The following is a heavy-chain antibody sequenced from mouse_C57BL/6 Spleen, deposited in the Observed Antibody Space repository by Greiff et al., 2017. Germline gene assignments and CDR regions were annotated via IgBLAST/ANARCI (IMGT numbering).Heavy chain of an antibody. CDR2: INSDGGST. V-gene: IGHV5-2*01. CDR3: KRQVTTNYDY. D-gene: IGHD2-2*01. Sequence: EVNLVESGGGLVQPGESLKLSCESNEYEFPSHDMSWVSKTPEKRLELVGAINSDGGSTYYPDTMERRFIISRDNTKKTLYLHMSSLRSEDTALYYCKRQVTTNYDYWGQGTTLTGSS. CDR1: EYEFPSHD. J-gene: IGHJ2*01.